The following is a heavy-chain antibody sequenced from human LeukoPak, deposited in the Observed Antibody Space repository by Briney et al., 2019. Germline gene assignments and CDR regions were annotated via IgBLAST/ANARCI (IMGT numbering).Heavy chain of an antibody. CDR1: GFTVSSNY. Sequence: GGSLRLSCAASGFTVSSNYMSWVRQAPGKGLEWVSLISSVGSTYYADSVKGRFTISRDNSKNTLYLQMNSLRAEDKAVYYCARDQYTSNWYVHHWGQGTLVTVSS. CDR2: ISSVGST. D-gene: IGHD4-11*01. V-gene: IGHV3-53*01. CDR3: ARDQYTSNWYVHH. J-gene: IGHJ1*01.